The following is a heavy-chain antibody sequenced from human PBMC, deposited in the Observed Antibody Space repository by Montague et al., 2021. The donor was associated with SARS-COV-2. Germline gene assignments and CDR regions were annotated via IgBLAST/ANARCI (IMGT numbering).Heavy chain of an antibody. CDR1: GGSFSNHY. Sequence: SETLSLTCAVYGGSFSNHYWSWIRQPPGKGLEWIGESNQGGSTNYNPSLKSRVTVSVDTSKNQFSLNLRSVTAADTAVYYCARVTLSVKTALVVFLGGIYYFGTWGQGTLVAVSS. J-gene: IGHJ4*02. CDR3: ARVTLSVKTALVVFLGGIYYFGT. CDR2: SNQGGST. D-gene: IGHD3-22*01. V-gene: IGHV4-34*01.